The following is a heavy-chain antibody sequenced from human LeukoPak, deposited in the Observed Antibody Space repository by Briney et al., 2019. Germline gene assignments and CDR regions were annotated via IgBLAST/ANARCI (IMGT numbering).Heavy chain of an antibody. V-gene: IGHV3-48*03. D-gene: IGHD1-14*01. Sequence: SGGSLRLSCVVSGFTFSSYEMNWVRQAPGKGLEWVSYIHSSGRSMYYADSVKGRFTISRDNAKNSLYLQMNSLRAEDTAVYYCARYIGEPRLFDYWGQGTLVTVSS. CDR3: ARYIGEPRLFDY. J-gene: IGHJ4*02. CDR1: GFTFSSYE. CDR2: IHSSGRSM.